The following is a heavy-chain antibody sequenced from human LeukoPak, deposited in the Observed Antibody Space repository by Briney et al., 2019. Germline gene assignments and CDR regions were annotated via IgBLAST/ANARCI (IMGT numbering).Heavy chain of an antibody. Sequence: KTGGSLRLSCAASGFTFSSYSMNWVRQAPGKGLEWVSSISSSSSYIYYADSVKGRFTISRDNAKNSLYLQMNSLRAEDTAVYYCARWPERYFDWLSRGDYGMDVWGQGTTVTVSS. CDR2: ISSSSSYI. CDR3: ARWPERYFDWLSRGDYGMDV. D-gene: IGHD3-9*01. V-gene: IGHV3-21*01. J-gene: IGHJ6*02. CDR1: GFTFSSYS.